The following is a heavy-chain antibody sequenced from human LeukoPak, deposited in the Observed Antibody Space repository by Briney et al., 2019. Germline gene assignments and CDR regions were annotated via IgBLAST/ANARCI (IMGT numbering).Heavy chain of an antibody. CDR2: IKQHGSEE. D-gene: IGHD6-6*01. V-gene: IGHV3-7*01. J-gene: IGHJ4*02. CDR3: ARRSTSWDYFDY. Sequence: GGSLRLSCAASGFTFSSYWMSWVRQAPGKGPEGVANIKQHGSEEYYVDSVKGRFTISRDNAKNSVYLQMNSLRAEDTAVYYCARRSTSWDYFDYWGQGILVTVSS. CDR1: GFTFSSYW.